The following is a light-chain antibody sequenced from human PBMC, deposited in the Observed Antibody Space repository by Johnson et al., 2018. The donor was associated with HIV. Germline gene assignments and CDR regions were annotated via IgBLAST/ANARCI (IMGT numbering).Light chain of an antibody. J-gene: IGLJ1*01. Sequence: QSVLTQPPSVSAAPGQKVTISCSGSSSNIGNNYVSWYQQLPGTAPKLLIYDNDKRPSGIPDRFSGSKSGTSASLALSGLQSEDEADDYCAAWDDSLNGHVFGTGTKVTVL. CDR3: AAWDDSLNGHV. CDR2: DND. V-gene: IGLV1-51*01. CDR1: SSNIGNNY.